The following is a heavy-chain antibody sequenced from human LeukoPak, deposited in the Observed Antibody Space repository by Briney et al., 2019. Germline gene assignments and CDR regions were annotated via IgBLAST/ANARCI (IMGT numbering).Heavy chain of an antibody. CDR3: ARDSRRYGSGSYYYYYGMDV. D-gene: IGHD3-10*01. J-gene: IGHJ6*02. CDR1: GGSISSGGYS. V-gene: IGHV4-30-2*05. Sequence: SETLSLTCAVSGGSISSGGYSWSWIRQPPEKGLEWIGYIYHSGSTYYNPSLKSRVTISVDTSKNQFSLKLSSVTAADTAVYYCARDSRRYGSGSYYYYYGMDVWGQGTTVTVSS. CDR2: IYHSGST.